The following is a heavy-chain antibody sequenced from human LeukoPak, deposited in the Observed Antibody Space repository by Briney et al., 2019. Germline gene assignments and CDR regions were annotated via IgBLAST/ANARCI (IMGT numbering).Heavy chain of an antibody. V-gene: IGHV3-53*01. CDR2: LYSDGNT. D-gene: IGHD1-14*01. CDR3: ARGVEPLAVNTLAY. J-gene: IGHJ4*02. Sequence: GGYLRLSCAASGFTVITNDMTWVRQAPGKGLEWVSVLYSDGNTKYADSVQGRFTISRDNSKNTLYLEMNSLSPDDTAVYYCARGVEPLAVNTLAYWGQGTLVTVSS. CDR1: GFTVITND.